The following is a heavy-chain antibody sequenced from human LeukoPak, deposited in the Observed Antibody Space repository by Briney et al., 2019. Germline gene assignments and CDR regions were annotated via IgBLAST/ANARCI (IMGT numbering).Heavy chain of an antibody. CDR2: IYYSGST. Sequence: SETLSLTCTVSGGSISSSSYYWGWIRQPPGKGLEWIGSIYYSGSTYYNPSLKSRVTMSVDTSNNHLSLRLTSVTAADTALYYCARHSYNYYGLDVWGQGTTITVSS. V-gene: IGHV4-39*01. CDR3: ARHSYNYYGLDV. CDR1: GGSISSSSYY. J-gene: IGHJ6*02.